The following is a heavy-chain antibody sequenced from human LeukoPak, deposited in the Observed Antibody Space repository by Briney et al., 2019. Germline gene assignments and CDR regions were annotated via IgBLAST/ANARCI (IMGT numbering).Heavy chain of an antibody. D-gene: IGHD3-22*01. J-gene: IGHJ6*02. CDR1: GYTFTGYY. V-gene: IGHV1-2*04. Sequence: GASVKVSCKASGYTFTGYYMHWVRQAPGQGLECMGWINPNSGGTNYAQKFQGWVTMTRDTSASTAYMELSSLRSEDTAVYYCARSGDSSGHYYYYGMDVWGQGTTVTVSS. CDR2: INPNSGGT. CDR3: ARSGDSSGHYYYYGMDV.